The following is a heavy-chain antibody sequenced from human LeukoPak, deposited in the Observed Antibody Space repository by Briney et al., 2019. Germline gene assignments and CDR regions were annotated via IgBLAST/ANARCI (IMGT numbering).Heavy chain of an antibody. CDR3: ARGTDYGDYVVWFDP. Sequence: ASVKVSCKASGYTFTGYYLHWVRQAPGQGLEWMGWINPITGGTNYAQRFQGRVTMTRDTSISTAYMELSRLRSDDTAVYYCARGTDYGDYVVWFDPWGQGTLVTVSS. J-gene: IGHJ5*02. CDR2: INPITGGT. D-gene: IGHD4-17*01. CDR1: GYTFTGYY. V-gene: IGHV1-2*02.